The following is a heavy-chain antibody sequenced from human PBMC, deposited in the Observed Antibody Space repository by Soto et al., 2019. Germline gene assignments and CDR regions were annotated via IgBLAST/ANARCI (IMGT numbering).Heavy chain of an antibody. CDR3: ARAGSAYGFDNWFDP. CDR2: IYYSGST. V-gene: IGHV4-59*01. D-gene: IGHD3-10*01. CDR1: GGSISSYY. Sequence: SETLSLTCTVSGGSISSYYWSWIRQPPGKGLEWIGYIYYSGSTNYNPSLKSRVTISVDTSKNQFSLKLSSVTAADTAVYYCARAGSAYGFDNWFDPWGQGTLVTVSS. J-gene: IGHJ5*02.